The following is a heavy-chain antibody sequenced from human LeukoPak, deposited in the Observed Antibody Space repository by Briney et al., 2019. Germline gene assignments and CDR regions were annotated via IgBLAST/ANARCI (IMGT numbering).Heavy chain of an antibody. CDR3: ARGSQQLDP. CDR1: GFTFSDYY. V-gene: IGHV3-11*05. Sequence: GGSLRLSCAASGFTFSDYYMTWIRQAPGKGLERVSFISGSNTYTNYADSVKGRFTISRDNAKNSLSLQMNSLRAEDTAVYYCARGSQQLDPWGQGTLVTVSS. CDR2: ISGSNTYT. D-gene: IGHD4-11*01. J-gene: IGHJ5*02.